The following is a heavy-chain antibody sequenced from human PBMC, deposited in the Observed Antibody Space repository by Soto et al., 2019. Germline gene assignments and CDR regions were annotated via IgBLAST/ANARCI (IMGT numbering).Heavy chain of an antibody. Sequence: ASVKFSCKASGYTFTSYDINWVRQATGQGLECMGWMNPNSGNTGYAQKFQGRVTMTRXTXXSXXXMXLXXLRXEXTAVYYCARGLQTAYNWFDPWGQGTLVTVSS. V-gene: IGHV1-8*01. CDR1: GYTFTSYD. CDR3: ARGLQTAYNWFDP. D-gene: IGHD2-21*02. J-gene: IGHJ5*02. CDR2: MNPNSGNT.